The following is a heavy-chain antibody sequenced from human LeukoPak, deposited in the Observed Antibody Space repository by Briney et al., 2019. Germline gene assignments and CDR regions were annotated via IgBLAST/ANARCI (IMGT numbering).Heavy chain of an antibody. V-gene: IGHV3-48*01. CDR2: ITSSSSTI. CDR1: GFTFGDYA. D-gene: IGHD6-13*01. CDR3: ARGDAAD. Sequence: GGSLRLSCTASGFTFGDYAMSWFRRAPGKGLEWVSYITSSSSTIYYADSVKGRFTISRDNAKNSLYLQMNSLRAEDTAVYYCARGDAADWGQGTLVTVSS. J-gene: IGHJ4*02.